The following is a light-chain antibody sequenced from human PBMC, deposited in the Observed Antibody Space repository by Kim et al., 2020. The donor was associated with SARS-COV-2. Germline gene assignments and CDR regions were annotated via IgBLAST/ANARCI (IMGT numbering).Light chain of an antibody. CDR2: DVS. CDR3: SSYTSSTTNYV. Sequence: QSITISCTGTSSDVGGYTYVSWYQQHPGKVPTLMIYDVSNRPSGVPNRFSASKSGNTASLTISGLQAEDEADYYCSSYTSSTTNYVFGTGTKVTVL. CDR1: SSDVGGYTY. J-gene: IGLJ1*01. V-gene: IGLV2-14*03.